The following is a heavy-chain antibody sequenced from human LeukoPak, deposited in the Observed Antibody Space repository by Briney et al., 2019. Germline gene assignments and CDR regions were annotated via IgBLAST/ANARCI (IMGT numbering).Heavy chain of an antibody. CDR3: AREADSGSYGGKYDAFDI. CDR1: GGTFSSYA. V-gene: IGHV1-69*01. D-gene: IGHD1-26*01. Sequence: GSSVTVSCTASGGTFSSYAISWVRQAPGQGLERMGGIIPIFGTANYAQKFQGRVTITADESTSTAYMELSSLRSEDTAVYYCAREADSGSYGGKYDAFDIWGQGTMVTVSS. J-gene: IGHJ3*02. CDR2: IIPIFGTA.